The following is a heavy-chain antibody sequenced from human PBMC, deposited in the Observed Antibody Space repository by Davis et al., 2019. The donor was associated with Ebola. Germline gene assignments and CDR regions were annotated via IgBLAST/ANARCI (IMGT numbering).Heavy chain of an antibody. CDR1: GYTFTSYG. CDR2: INPHNGNT. CDR3: ARAQFPTTSDH. D-gene: IGHD1-1*01. V-gene: IGHV1-18*04. J-gene: IGHJ4*02. Sequence: ASVKVSCKASGYTFTSYGITWVRQAPGQGLEWMGWINPHNGNTNYAQNVQGRVTMTTDTSTSTAYMELRSLRSDDTAVYYCARAQFPTTSDHWGQGTRVTVAS.